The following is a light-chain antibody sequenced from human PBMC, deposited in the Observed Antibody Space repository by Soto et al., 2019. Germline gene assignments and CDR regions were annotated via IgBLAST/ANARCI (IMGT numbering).Light chain of an antibody. Sequence: QSVLTQPPSASASLGASVTLTCTLSSGYSNYKVDWYQQRPGKGPRFVMRVGTGGIVGSKGDGIPDRFSVLGSGLNRYLTIKNILEEDESDYHCGADHGSGSNFVRVFGGGTKLTVL. J-gene: IGLJ3*02. V-gene: IGLV9-49*01. CDR3: GADHGSGSNFVRV. CDR1: SGYSNYK. CDR2: VGTGGIVG.